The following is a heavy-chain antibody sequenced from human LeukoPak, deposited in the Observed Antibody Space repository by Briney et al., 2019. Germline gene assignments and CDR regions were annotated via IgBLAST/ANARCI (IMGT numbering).Heavy chain of an antibody. CDR2: ISSSGSTI. D-gene: IGHD6-19*01. V-gene: IGHV3-48*03. CDR1: GFTFDDYA. CDR3: ARVGAVSGRLDAFDI. J-gene: IGHJ3*02. Sequence: GRSLRLSCAASGFTFDDYAMHWVRQAPGKGLEWVSYISSSGSTIYYADSVKGRFTISRDNAKNSLYLQMNSLRAEDTAVYYCARVGAVSGRLDAFDIWGQGTMVTVSS.